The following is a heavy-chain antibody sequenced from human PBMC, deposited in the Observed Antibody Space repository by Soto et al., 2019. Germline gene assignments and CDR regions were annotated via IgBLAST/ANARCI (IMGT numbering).Heavy chain of an antibody. CDR3: VRDDSRGDSSAFDL. CDR1: GFTFSDHH. CDR2: SRNKPRGYTT. D-gene: IGHD3-10*01. Sequence: EVPLVESGGGLVQPGGSLRLSCAASGFTFSDHHIDWLRQAPGKGLEWVGRSRNKPRGYTTEYAPSVKGRVTISRDASRSSVFLEMYSLKIDDTAMYYCVRDDSRGDSSAFDLWGQGTMVTVSS. J-gene: IGHJ3*01. V-gene: IGHV3-72*01.